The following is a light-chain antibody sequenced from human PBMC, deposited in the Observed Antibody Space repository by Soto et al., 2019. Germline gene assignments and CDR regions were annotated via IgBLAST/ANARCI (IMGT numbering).Light chain of an antibody. Sequence: AIQLTQSPSSLSASVGDRVTITCRASQGISSALAWYQQKPGKAPKLLIYDASSLESGVPSRFNGSGSGTDFTLTISSLQPEDFATYYCQQFNSFFGQGTRLEIK. V-gene: IGKV1-13*02. CDR3: QQFNSF. CDR1: QGISSA. J-gene: IGKJ5*01. CDR2: DAS.